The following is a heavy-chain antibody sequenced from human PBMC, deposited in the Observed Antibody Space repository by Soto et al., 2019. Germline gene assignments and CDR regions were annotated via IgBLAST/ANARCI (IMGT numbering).Heavy chain of an antibody. D-gene: IGHD2-15*01. CDR1: CGSIISYY. V-gene: IGHV4-59*01. Sequence: PSETLSLTCTFSCGSIISYYWSWIRQPPGKGLEWIGYIYYSGSTNYNPSLKSRVTISVDTSKNQFSLKLSSVTAADTAVYYCASTTQVLRRGAFDIWGQGTMVTVSS. J-gene: IGHJ3*02. CDR2: IYYSGST. CDR3: ASTTQVLRRGAFDI.